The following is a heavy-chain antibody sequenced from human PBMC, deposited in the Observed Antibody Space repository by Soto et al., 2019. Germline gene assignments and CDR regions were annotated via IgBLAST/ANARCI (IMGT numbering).Heavy chain of an antibody. V-gene: IGHV4-34*01. CDR1: GGSFSCYY. CDR2: INHSGST. J-gene: IGHJ6*03. D-gene: IGHD3-10*01. CDR3: ARGRLWFGELYYYYMDV. Sequence: SETLSLTCAVYGGSFSCYYWSWIRQPPGKGLEWIGEINHSGSTNYNPSLKSRVTISVDTSKNQFSLKLSSVTAADTAVYYCARGRLWFGELYYYYMDVWGKGTTVTVSS.